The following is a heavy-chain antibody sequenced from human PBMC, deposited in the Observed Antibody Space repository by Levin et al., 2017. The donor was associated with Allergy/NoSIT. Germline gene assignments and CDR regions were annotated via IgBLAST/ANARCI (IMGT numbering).Heavy chain of an antibody. CDR3: AKDISSGWYY. CDR1: GSTFSSNG. D-gene: IGHD6-19*01. Sequence: PGGSLRLSCAASGSTFSSNGMHWVRQAPGKGLEWVAVISNDGNTKYYADSVKGRFTISRDDSKNTVYLQMNSLRGEDTAVYYCAKDISSGWYYWGQGTLVTVSS. J-gene: IGHJ4*02. V-gene: IGHV3-30*18. CDR2: ISNDGNTK.